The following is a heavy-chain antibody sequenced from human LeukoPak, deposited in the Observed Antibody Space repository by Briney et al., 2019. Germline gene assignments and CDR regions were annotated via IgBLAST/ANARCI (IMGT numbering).Heavy chain of an antibody. Sequence: SETLSLTCTASGGSLSSRSTSYWSWIRQPPGKGLEWIGRIYTSGSTNYNPSLKSRVTMSVDTSKNQFSLKLSSVTAADTAIYYCARAVLSYCSGGSCPYFDYWGQGTLVTVSS. CDR3: ARAVLSYCSGGSCPYFDY. V-gene: IGHV4-61*01. CDR2: IYTSGST. J-gene: IGHJ4*02. CDR1: GGSLSSRSTSY. D-gene: IGHD2-15*01.